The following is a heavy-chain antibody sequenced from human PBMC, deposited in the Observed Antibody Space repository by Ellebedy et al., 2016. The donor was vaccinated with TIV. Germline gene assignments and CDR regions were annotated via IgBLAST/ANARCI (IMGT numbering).Heavy chain of an antibody. J-gene: IGHJ4*02. D-gene: IGHD6-19*01. CDR2: VYFIGHT. V-gene: IGHV4-39*07. Sequence: SETLSLTCTVSGGSMGTSRHSWGWIRQPPGKGLEWVGNVYFIGHTYYNPSLKSRVIISVDKPKNQFSLRLSSVTAADTAVYYCAEGRSGWYYFDYWGQGTLVTVSS. CDR1: GGSMGTSRHS. CDR3: AEGRSGWYYFDY.